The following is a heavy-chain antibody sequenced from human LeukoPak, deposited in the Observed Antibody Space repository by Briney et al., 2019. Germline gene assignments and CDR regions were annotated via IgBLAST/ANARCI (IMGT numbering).Heavy chain of an antibody. CDR2: IYSRGAT. CDR3: VARNY. Sequence: GGSLRLSCAASGLTFSSYSMTWVRQAPGKGLEGVSVIYSRGATYYADSVKGRFTISRDNSKNTLYLQMNSLRVEDTAVYYCVARNYWGQGTLVTVSS. D-gene: IGHD1-14*01. J-gene: IGHJ4*02. V-gene: IGHV3-53*01. CDR1: GLTFSSYS.